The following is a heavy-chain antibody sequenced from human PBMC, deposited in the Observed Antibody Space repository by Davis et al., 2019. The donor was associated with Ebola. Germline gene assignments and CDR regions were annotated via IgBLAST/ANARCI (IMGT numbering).Heavy chain of an antibody. CDR1: GGSFSGYY. CDR3: ARLTGGANFDY. D-gene: IGHD7-27*01. J-gene: IGHJ4*02. CDR2: INHSGST. V-gene: IGHV4-34*01. Sequence: MPSETLSLTCAVYGGSFSGYYWSWIRQPPGKGLEWIGEINHSGSTNYNPSLKSRVTISVDTSKNQFSLKLSSVTAADTAVYYCARLTGGANFDYWGQGTLVTVSS.